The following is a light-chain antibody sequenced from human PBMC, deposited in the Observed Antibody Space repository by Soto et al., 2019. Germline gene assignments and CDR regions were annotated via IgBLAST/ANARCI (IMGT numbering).Light chain of an antibody. CDR2: HAS. CDR1: QSISNW. J-gene: IGKJ5*01. CDR3: QQGYGTPFT. V-gene: IGKV1-5*01. Sequence: DIQMTQSPSTLPASVGDRVTITCRASQSISNWLAWYQQKPGTAPKVLIYHASNLQSGVPSRFTGSGSGTDFTLSISSLQPEDTATYYCQQGYGTPFTFGQGTRLEIK.